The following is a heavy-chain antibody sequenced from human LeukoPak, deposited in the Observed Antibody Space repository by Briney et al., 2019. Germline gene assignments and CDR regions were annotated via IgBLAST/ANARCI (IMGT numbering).Heavy chain of an antibody. CDR2: ISYDGSNK. J-gene: IGHJ4*02. D-gene: IGHD6-19*01. CDR1: GFTFSSYA. CDR3: PKVGQSGWYDY. Sequence: PGGSLRLSCAASGFTFSSYAMHWVRQAPGKGLEWVAVISYDGSNKYYADSVKGRFTISRDNSKNTLYLQMNSLRAEDTAVYYCPKVGQSGWYDYWGQGTLVTVSS. V-gene: IGHV3-30*04.